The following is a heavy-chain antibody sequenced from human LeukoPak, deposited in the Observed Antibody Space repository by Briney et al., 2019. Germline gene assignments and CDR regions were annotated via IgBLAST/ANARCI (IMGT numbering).Heavy chain of an antibody. CDR3: AKDVVEMATIFFDY. V-gene: IGHV4-38-2*02. Sequence: PSETLSLTCAVSGYSISSGYYWGWIRQPPGKGLEWIGSIYHSGSTYYNPSLKSRVTISVDTSKNQFSLKLSSVTAADTAVYYCAKDVVEMATIFFDYWGQGTLVTVSS. J-gene: IGHJ4*02. D-gene: IGHD5-24*01. CDR2: IYHSGST. CDR1: GYSISSGYY.